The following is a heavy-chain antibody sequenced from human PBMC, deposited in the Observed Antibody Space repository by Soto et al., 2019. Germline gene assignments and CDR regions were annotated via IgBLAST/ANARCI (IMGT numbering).Heavy chain of an antibody. V-gene: IGHV3-15*07. CDR1: GFTFSNAW. CDR2: IKSKTDGGTT. D-gene: IGHD3-3*01. Sequence: GGSLRLSCAASGFTFSNAWMNWVRQAPGKGLEWVGRIKSKTDGGTTDYAAPVKGRFTISRDDSKNTLYLQMNSLKTEDTAVYYCTGPYYDFWSGYCKSGMDVWGQGTTVTVSS. J-gene: IGHJ6*02. CDR3: TGPYYDFWSGYCKSGMDV.